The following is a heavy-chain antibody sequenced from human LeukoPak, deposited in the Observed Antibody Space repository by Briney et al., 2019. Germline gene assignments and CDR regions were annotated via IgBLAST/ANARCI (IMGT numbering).Heavy chain of an antibody. J-gene: IGHJ5*02. CDR3: ARDNSVGDIAWWFDP. CDR2: IYPNSGGT. CDR1: AYTFTGYY. Sequence: GASVKVSCKASAYTFTGYYMHWVRQAPGQGLEWMGWIYPNSGGTNYAQKFQGRVTMTRDTSISTAYMELSSLRSEDTAVYYCARDNSVGDIAWWFDPWGQGTLVTVSS. V-gene: IGHV1-2*02. D-gene: IGHD3-16*02.